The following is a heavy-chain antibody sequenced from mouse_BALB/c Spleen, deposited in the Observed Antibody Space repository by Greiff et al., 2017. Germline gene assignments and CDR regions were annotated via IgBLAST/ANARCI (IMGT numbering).Heavy chain of an antibody. CDR2: INPSSGYT. CDR1: GYTFTSYT. J-gene: IGHJ2*01. V-gene: IGHV1-4*02. D-gene: IGHD2-1*01. Sequence: VQLQQSAAELARPWASVKMSCKASGYTFTSYTMHWVKQRPGQGLEWIGYINPSSGYTEYNQKFKDKTTLTADKSSSTAYMQLSSLTSEDSAVYYCSGNYGDYFDYWGQGTTLTVSS. CDR3: SGNYGDYFDY.